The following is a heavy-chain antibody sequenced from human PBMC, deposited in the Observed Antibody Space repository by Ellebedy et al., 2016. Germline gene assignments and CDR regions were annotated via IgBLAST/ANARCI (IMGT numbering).Heavy chain of an antibody. CDR3: ARGAPGD. CDR1: GGSLNDYA. Sequence: SETLSLTXIVSGGSLNDYAWTWIRQAPGKGLEWIGQIKVGGVTKNNPSLESRVTMSLDTSKREFSLRVTSVTAADTAVYYCARGAPGDWGQGTLVTVSS. J-gene: IGHJ1*01. CDR2: IKVGGVT. V-gene: IGHV4-34*01.